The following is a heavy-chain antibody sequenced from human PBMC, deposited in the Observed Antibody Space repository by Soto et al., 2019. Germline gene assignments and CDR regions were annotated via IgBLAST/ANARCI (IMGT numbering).Heavy chain of an antibody. CDR2: INGDGSTT. D-gene: IGHD4-17*01. V-gene: IGHV3-74*01. CDR1: EFIFSTYW. J-gene: IGHJ4*01. CDR3: ARAGMTTVTYFDY. Sequence: SLRLSCAASEFIFSTYWMHWVRQTPGKGLVWVSRINGDGSTTNYADSVKGRFTISRDNAKNTLYLQMNSLRAEDTAVYYCARAGMTTVTYFDYWGHGTLVTVSS.